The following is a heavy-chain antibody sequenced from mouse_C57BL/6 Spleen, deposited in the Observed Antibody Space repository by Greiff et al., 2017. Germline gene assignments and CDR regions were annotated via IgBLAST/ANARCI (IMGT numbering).Heavy chain of an antibody. CDR1: GYTFTSYT. CDR2: INPSSGYT. Sequence: QVQLQQSGAELARPGASVKMSCKASGYTFTSYTMHWVKQRPGQGLEWIGYINPSSGYTKYNQKFKDKATLTADKSASTAYMQLRSLTSEDSAVYYCARSGLLLFAYWGQGTLVTVSA. J-gene: IGHJ3*01. CDR3: ARSGLLLFAY. D-gene: IGHD2-3*01. V-gene: IGHV1-4*01.